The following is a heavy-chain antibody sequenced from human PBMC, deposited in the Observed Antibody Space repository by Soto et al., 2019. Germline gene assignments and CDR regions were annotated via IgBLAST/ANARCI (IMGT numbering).Heavy chain of an antibody. Sequence: QVQLQESGPGLVKPSEILSLTCTVSGGSISSYYWSWIRQPPGKGLEWIGYIYYSGSTNYNPSLKSRVTISVDTPKNQLSLQLSSVTVADTAVYYCARHVVPASNYFAYWGQGTLVTVSS. D-gene: IGHD2-2*01. CDR3: ARHVVPASNYFAY. V-gene: IGHV4-59*08. CDR2: IYYSGST. J-gene: IGHJ4*02. CDR1: GGSISSYY.